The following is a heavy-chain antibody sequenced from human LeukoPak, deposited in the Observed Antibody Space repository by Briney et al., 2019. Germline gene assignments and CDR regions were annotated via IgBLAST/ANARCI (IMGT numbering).Heavy chain of an antibody. V-gene: IGHV4-59*01. CDR2: IYYSGST. CDR3: AGALGYCSGGSCVWFDP. D-gene: IGHD2-15*01. J-gene: IGHJ5*02. CDR1: GGSISSYY. Sequence: SETLSLTCTVSGGSISSYYWSWIRQPSGKGLEWIGYIYYSGSTNYNPSLKSRVTISVDTSKNQFSLKLSSVTAADTAVYYCAGALGYCSGGSCVWFDPWGQGTLVTVSS.